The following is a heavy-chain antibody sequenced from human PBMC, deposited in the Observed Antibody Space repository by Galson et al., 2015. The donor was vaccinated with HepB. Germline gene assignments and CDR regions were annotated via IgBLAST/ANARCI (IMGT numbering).Heavy chain of an antibody. Sequence: SLRLSCAASGFTFSSYGMHWVRQAPGKGLEWVAFIRYDGSNKYYADSVKGRFTISRDNSKNTLYLQMNSLRAEDTAVYYCAKDRAPYSSSWYPGFDPWGQGTLVTVSS. D-gene: IGHD6-13*01. CDR2: IRYDGSNK. V-gene: IGHV3-30*02. CDR1: GFTFSSYG. J-gene: IGHJ5*02. CDR3: AKDRAPYSSSWYPGFDP.